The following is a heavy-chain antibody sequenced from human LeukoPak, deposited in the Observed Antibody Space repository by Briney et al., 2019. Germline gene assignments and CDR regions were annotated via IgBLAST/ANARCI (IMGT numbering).Heavy chain of an antibody. CDR1: GFTFSSYA. CDR2: ISGRGGTT. D-gene: IGHD5-12*01. V-gene: IGHV3-23*01. J-gene: IGHJ4*02. CDR3: AKDVDVVAPNPLDY. Sequence: VGSLRLSCAASGFTFSSYALSWVRQAPGKGLEWVSAISGRGGTTYYADSVKGRFTISRDNSKNTLYLQMNSLSAEDTAVYYCAKDVDVVAPNPLDYWGQGTLVTVSS.